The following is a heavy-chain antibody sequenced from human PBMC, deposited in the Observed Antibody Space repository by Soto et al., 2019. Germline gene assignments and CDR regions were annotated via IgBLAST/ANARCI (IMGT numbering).Heavy chain of an antibody. Sequence: GGSLRLSCVASGFTFSSYWMSWVRQAPGKGLEWVANIKQDGSEKYYVDSVKGRFTISRDNAKNSLYLQMNSLRAGDTAVYYCAREGITMVRGAVYYYYGMDVWGQGTTVTVSS. CDR1: GFTFSSYW. CDR2: IKQDGSEK. V-gene: IGHV3-7*01. CDR3: AREGITMVRGAVYYYYGMDV. D-gene: IGHD3-10*01. J-gene: IGHJ6*02.